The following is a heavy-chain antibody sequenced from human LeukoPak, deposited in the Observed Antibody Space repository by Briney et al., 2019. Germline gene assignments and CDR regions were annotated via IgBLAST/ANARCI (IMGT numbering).Heavy chain of an antibody. V-gene: IGHV1-46*01. J-gene: IGHJ6*03. Sequence: GASVKVSCKASGYTFTSYYMHWVRQAPGQGLEWMGIINPSGGSTSYAQKFQGRVTMTRDTSTSTVYMELSSLRSEDTAVYYCASHDDCSSTSCLYYYYYYYMDVWGKGTTVTVSS. CDR3: ASHDDCSSTSCLYYYYYYYMDV. CDR1: GYTFTSYY. CDR2: INPSGGST. D-gene: IGHD2-2*01.